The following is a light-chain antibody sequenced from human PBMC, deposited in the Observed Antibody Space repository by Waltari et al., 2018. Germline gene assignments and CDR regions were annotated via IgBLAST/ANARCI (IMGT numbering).Light chain of an antibody. V-gene: IGLV2-14*03. CDR2: DVT. Sequence: QSALTQPASVSGSPGQSITISSTSTSSDVGDYKYVSWYQQHPGKVPKLLIYDVTNRASGMSDRFSGAKSGYTADLTSSGLQAEDEADYYCSSYTTRSTRVFGTGTKVTVL. CDR1: SSDVGDYKY. J-gene: IGLJ1*01. CDR3: SSYTTRSTRV.